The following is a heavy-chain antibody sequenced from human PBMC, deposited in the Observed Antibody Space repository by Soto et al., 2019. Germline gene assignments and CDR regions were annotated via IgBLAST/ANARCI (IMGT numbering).Heavy chain of an antibody. J-gene: IGHJ4*02. CDR3: ARHGKRPPYCSSTSCYDDY. CDR2: IYYSGST. D-gene: IGHD2-2*01. CDR1: GGSISSSSYY. V-gene: IGHV4-39*01. Sequence: SETLSLTCTVSGGSISSSSYYWGWIRQPPGKGLEWIGSIYYSGSTYYNPSLKSRVTISVDTSKNQFSLKLSSVTAADTAVYYCARHGKRPPYCSSTSCYDDYWGQGTLVTVSS.